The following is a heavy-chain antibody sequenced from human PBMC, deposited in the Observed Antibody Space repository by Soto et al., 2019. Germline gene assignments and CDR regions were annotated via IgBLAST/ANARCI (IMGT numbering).Heavy chain of an antibody. CDR1: GFTFSNAW. CDR2: IKSKDDGGTT. Sequence: EVQLVESGGGLVKPGGSLRLSCAASGFTFSNAWMSWVRQAPGKGLEWVGRIKSKDDGGTTDYAAPVKGRFTISRDDSKNTLYLQMNSLKTEDTAVYFCTGIRYRSSWRINWFDPWGQGTLVTVSS. V-gene: IGHV3-15*01. J-gene: IGHJ5*02. CDR3: TGIRYRSSWRINWFDP. D-gene: IGHD6-13*01.